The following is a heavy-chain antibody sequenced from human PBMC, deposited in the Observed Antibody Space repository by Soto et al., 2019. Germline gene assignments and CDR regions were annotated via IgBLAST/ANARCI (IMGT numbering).Heavy chain of an antibody. CDR2: ISSSGSTI. V-gene: IGHV3-48*03. Sequence: PGGSLRLSCAASGFTFSSYEMNWVRQAPGKGLEWVSYISSSGSTIYYADSVKGRFTISRDNAKNSLYLQMNSLRAEDTAVYYCARVALLWFGEKPFDYWGQGTLVTVSS. CDR3: ARVALLWFGEKPFDY. J-gene: IGHJ4*02. D-gene: IGHD3-10*01. CDR1: GFTFSSYE.